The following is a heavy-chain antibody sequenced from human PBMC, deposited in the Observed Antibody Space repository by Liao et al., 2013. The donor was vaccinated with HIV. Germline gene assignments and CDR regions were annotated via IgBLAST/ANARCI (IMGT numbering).Heavy chain of an antibody. J-gene: IGHJ3*01. V-gene: IGHV4-61*02. Sequence: QVRLQESGPGLVTPSQTLSLTCTVSGGSITSGSFYWTWIRQPAGKGLEWIGRIYTSGSTNYNSSLKSRVTISLDTSKNHLSLKLTSVTAADTAVYYCARALYFPRGTGFGYDFWGQGTMVTVSS. CDR1: GGSITSGSFY. D-gene: IGHD1-26*01. CDR3: ARALYFPRGTGFGYDF. CDR2: IYTSGST.